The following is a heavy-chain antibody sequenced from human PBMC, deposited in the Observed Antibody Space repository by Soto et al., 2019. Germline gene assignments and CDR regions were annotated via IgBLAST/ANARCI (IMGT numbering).Heavy chain of an antibody. V-gene: IGHV4-59*01. CDR1: GGSISSYY. CDR2: IYYSGST. Sequence: QVQLQESGPGLVKPSETLSLTCTVSGGSISSYYWSWIRQPPGKGLEWIGYIYYSGSTNYNPSLKSRVTISVDTSKNQFSLKLSSVTAADTAVYYCARAGYSSSWYPYYYYGMDVWGQRTTVTVSS. D-gene: IGHD6-13*01. CDR3: ARAGYSSSWYPYYYYGMDV. J-gene: IGHJ6*02.